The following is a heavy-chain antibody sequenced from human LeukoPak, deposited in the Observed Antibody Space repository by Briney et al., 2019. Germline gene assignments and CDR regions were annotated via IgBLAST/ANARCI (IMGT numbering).Heavy chain of an antibody. V-gene: IGHV3-7*01. Sequence: GGSLRLSCAVSGFSIRSSWMSWVRQTPGKGLEWVVDMNEDGSVTWYADSVKGRFTVSRDNAKNSVDLQMSSLRAEDTAVYYCARDPAWGAIDYWGQGTLVTVSS. J-gene: IGHJ4*02. CDR1: GFSIRSSW. CDR3: ARDPAWGAIDY. CDR2: MNEDGSVT. D-gene: IGHD7-27*01.